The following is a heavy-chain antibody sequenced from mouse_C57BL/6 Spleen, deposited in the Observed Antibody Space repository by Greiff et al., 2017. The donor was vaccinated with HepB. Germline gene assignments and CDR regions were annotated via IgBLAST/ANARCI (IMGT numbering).Heavy chain of an antibody. J-gene: IGHJ4*01. Sequence: QVQLQQPGTELVKPGASVKLSCKASGYTFTSYWMHWVKQRPGQGLEWIGNINPSNGGTNYNEKFKSKATLTVDKSSSTAYMQLRSLTSKDSAVYYCARYGSSYAMDYWGQGTSVTVSS. CDR3: ARYGSSYAMDY. V-gene: IGHV1-53*01. CDR1: GYTFTSYW. CDR2: INPSNGGT. D-gene: IGHD1-1*01.